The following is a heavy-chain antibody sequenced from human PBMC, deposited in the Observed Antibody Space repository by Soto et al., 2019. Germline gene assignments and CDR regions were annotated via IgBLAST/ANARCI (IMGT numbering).Heavy chain of an antibody. J-gene: IGHJ4*02. CDR2: ISSSSSYI. CDR1: GFTFSSYS. D-gene: IGHD3-10*02. CDR3: AREEVVRAGSDY. V-gene: IGHV3-21*01. Sequence: EVQLVASGGGLVKPGGSLRLSCAASGFTFSSYSMNWVRQAQGKGLEWVSSISSSSSYIYYADSVKGRFTIPSDNAKNSLYLQMNSLRADDTAVYYCAREEVVRAGSDYWGQGTLVTVAS.